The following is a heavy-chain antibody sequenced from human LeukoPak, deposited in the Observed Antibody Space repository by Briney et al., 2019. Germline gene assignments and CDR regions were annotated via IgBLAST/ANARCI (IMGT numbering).Heavy chain of an antibody. D-gene: IGHD4-17*01. J-gene: IGHJ5*02. CDR2: IYPDDSDT. Sequence: PGESLKISCKGSGYSFTSYWIGWVRQMPGKGLEWMGIIYPDDSDTRYSPSFQGQVTISADKSISTAYLQWSSLKASDTAMYYCARLDHYGDYVLGVDPWGQGTLVTVSS. V-gene: IGHV5-51*01. CDR3: ARLDHYGDYVLGVDP. CDR1: GYSFTSYW.